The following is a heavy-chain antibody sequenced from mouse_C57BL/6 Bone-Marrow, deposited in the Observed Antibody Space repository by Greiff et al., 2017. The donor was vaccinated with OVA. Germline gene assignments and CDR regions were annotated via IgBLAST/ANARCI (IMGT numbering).Heavy chain of an antibody. CDR2: IRSKSNNYAT. D-gene: IGHD1-1*01. Sequence: EVQLVESGGGLVQPKGSLTLSCAASGFSFNTYAMNWVRQAPGKGLEWIARIRSKSNNYATYYADSVKDRFTISSDDSESMLSLQMNNLKTEDTARYYCGRHYYGSSKDYAMDYWGQGTSVTVAS. V-gene: IGHV10-1*01. CDR1: GFSFNTYA. CDR3: GRHYYGSSKDYAMDY. J-gene: IGHJ4*01.